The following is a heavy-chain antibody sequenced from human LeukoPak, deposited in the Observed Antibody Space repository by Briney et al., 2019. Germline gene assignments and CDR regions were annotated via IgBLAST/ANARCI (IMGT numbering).Heavy chain of an antibody. J-gene: IGHJ4*02. CDR1: GYFISSGYY. V-gene: IGHV4-38-2*02. CDR2: IHHSGST. CDR3: ARVYDYVWGSYRYYFDY. D-gene: IGHD3-16*02. Sequence: SETLSLTCTVSGYFISSGYYWGWIRQPPGKGLQWIGSIHHSGSTYYNPSLKSRVTISVDTSKNQFSLKLSSVTAADTAVYYCARVYDYVWGSYRYYFDYWGQGTLVTVSS.